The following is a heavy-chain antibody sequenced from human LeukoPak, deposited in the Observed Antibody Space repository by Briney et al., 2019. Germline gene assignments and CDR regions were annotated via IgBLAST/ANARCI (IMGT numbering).Heavy chain of an antibody. CDR2: ISSSGST. V-gene: IGHV4-4*07. CDR1: GGSINSYL. Sequence: SSETLSLTCTVSGGSINSYLWTWVRQPAGKGLEWIGRISSSGSTNYNPSLKSRVTMSVDTSKNQFSLKLSSVTAADTAVYYCAREGRSSTPGYWGQGTLVTVFS. J-gene: IGHJ4*02. CDR3: AREGRSSTPGY. D-gene: IGHD2-15*01.